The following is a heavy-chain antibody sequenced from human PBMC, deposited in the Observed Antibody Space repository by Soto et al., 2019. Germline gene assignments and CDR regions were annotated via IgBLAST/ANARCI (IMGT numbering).Heavy chain of an antibody. CDR2: IGGSGGST. D-gene: IGHD2-2*01. V-gene: IGHV3-23*01. CDR3: ASRDCSSTSCYYYYYYYMDV. CDR1: GFTFSSYA. Sequence: GGSLRLSCAASGFTFSSYAMSWVRQAPGKGLEWVSAIGGSGGSTYYADSEKGRFTIARDNSKNTLYLQMNSLRAEDTAVYYCASRDCSSTSCYYYYYYYMDVWGKGTTVTVSS. J-gene: IGHJ6*03.